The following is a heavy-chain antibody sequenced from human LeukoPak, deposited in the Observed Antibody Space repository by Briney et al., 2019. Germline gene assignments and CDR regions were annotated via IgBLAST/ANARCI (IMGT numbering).Heavy chain of an antibody. Sequence: TGGSLRLSCAASGFTFDDYAMHWVRQAPGKGLEWVSLISGDGGSTYYADSVKGRFTISRDNSKNSLYLQTNSLRTEDTALYYCAKVRAGFDSSGYYPDAFDIWGQGTMVTVSS. J-gene: IGHJ3*02. CDR3: AKVRAGFDSSGYYPDAFDI. CDR2: ISGDGGST. CDR1: GFTFDDYA. D-gene: IGHD3-22*01. V-gene: IGHV3-43*02.